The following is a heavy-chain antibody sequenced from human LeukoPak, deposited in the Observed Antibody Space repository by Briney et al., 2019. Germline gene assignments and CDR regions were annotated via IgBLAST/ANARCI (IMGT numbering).Heavy chain of an antibody. CDR1: GFTFSSYA. Sequence: GGSLRLSCAASGFTFSSYAVGWVRQAPGKGLEWVSSISDTYGSIYYATVKGRFIISRDNSKNTVFLQMNSLRVEDTAVYFCAKPGGGNFFTHNYFKAWGQGTLVTVSS. D-gene: IGHD4-23*01. CDR3: AKPGGGNFFTHNYFKA. CDR2: ISDTYGSI. V-gene: IGHV3-23*01. J-gene: IGHJ5*02.